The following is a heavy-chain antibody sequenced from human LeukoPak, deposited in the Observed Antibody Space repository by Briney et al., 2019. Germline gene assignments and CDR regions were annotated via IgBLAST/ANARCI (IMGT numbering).Heavy chain of an antibody. CDR1: GFTFSTYW. J-gene: IGHJ4*02. Sequence: PGGSLRLSCAASGFTFSTYWMSWVRQAPGKGLEWVANINQDGSEKYYVDSVKGRFTISRDNSKNTLYLQMNSLRAEDTAVYYCAKAVITFGGVIQAYDYWGQGTLVTVSS. V-gene: IGHV3-7*03. D-gene: IGHD3-16*02. CDR2: INQDGSEK. CDR3: AKAVITFGGVIQAYDY.